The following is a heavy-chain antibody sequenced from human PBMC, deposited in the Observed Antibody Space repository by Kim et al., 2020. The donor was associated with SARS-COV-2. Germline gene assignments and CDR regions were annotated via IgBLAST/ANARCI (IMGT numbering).Heavy chain of an antibody. CDR3: AKTIWPIRLGELSLDY. CDR2: ISYDGSNK. V-gene: IGHV3-30*18. D-gene: IGHD3-16*02. J-gene: IGHJ4*02. Sequence: GGSLRLSCAASGFTFSSYGMHWVRQAPGKGLEWVAVISYDGSNKYYADSVKGRFTISRDNSKNTLYLQMNSLRAEDTAVYYCAKTIWPIRLGELSLDYWGQGTLVTVSS. CDR1: GFTFSSYG.